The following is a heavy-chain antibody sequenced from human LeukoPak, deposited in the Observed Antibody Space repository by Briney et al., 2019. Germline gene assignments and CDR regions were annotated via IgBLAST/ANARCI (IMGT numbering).Heavy chain of an antibody. CDR1: GGSFSGYY. CDR2: IIHSGST. D-gene: IGHD3-22*01. Sequence: SETLSLTCVVYGGSFSGYYWNWIRQPPGKGLEWIGEIIHSGSTNYNPSLKSRVTISVDTSKNQFSLKLSSVTAADTAVYYCARGPVLKNSSGYYLYYYYMDVWGKGTTVTVSS. J-gene: IGHJ6*03. CDR3: ARGPVLKNSSGYYLYYYYMDV. V-gene: IGHV4-34*01.